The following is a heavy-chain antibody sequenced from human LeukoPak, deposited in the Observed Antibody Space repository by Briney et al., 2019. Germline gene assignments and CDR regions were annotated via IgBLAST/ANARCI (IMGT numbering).Heavy chain of an antibody. V-gene: IGHV3-48*02. Sequence: GGSLRLSCAASGFTFSTYTMNWVRQAPGKGLEWVSYISTSGTTIYYADSVKGRFTISRDNARNSLFLQMNSLRDEDTAVYYCVRGSYGHDFWGQGTLVTASS. D-gene: IGHD5-18*01. J-gene: IGHJ4*02. CDR3: VRGSYGHDF. CDR1: GFTFSTYT. CDR2: ISTSGTTI.